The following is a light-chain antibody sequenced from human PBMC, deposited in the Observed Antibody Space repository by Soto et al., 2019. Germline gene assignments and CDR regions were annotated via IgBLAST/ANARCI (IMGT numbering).Light chain of an antibody. Sequence: QSALTQPPSASGSPGQSVTISSTGTSSDVGGYNYVSWYQQHPGKAPKLMIYEVSKRPSGVPDRFSGSKSGNTASLTVSGLQAEDEADYSCSSYAGSNYVFGTGTKLTVL. CDR1: SSDVGGYNY. CDR3: SSYAGSNYV. V-gene: IGLV2-8*01. CDR2: EVS. J-gene: IGLJ1*01.